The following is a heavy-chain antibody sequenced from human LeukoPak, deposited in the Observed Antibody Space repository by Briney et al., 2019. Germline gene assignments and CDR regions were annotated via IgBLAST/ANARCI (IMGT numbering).Heavy chain of an antibody. Sequence: PSETLSLTCTVSGGSISSYYWSWIRQPPGKGLEWIGYIYYSGSTNYNPSLKSRVTISVDTSKNQFPLKLNSVTAADTAVYYCARQDDILTLEPWGQGTLVTVSS. D-gene: IGHD3-9*01. V-gene: IGHV4-59*08. CDR1: GGSISSYY. CDR2: IYYSGST. CDR3: ARQDDILTLEP. J-gene: IGHJ5*02.